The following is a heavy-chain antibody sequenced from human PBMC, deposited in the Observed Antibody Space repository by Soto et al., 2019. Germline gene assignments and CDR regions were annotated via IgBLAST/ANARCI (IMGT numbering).Heavy chain of an antibody. CDR1: GFSFSDSY. V-gene: IGHV3-11*06. D-gene: IGHD2-21*01. CDR3: ARGGGGGLFDP. CDR2: ISPRSTFR. Sequence: QVQLVESGGDLVKPGGSLRLSCATSGFSFSDSYMSWIRQAPGKGLEWISYISPRSTFRDYAESVKGRFTISRDSVKNSLYLQMNNLTAGDTGVYYCARGGGGGLFDPWGQGSWVTVSS. J-gene: IGHJ5*02.